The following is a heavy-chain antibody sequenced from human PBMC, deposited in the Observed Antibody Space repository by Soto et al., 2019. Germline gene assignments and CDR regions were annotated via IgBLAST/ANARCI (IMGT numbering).Heavy chain of an antibody. CDR3: ARGVYDFWSGHPKGLDY. J-gene: IGHJ4*02. CDR1: GFIFSGSA. D-gene: IGHD3-3*01. V-gene: IGHV3-73*02. CDR2: IRSKANSYAT. Sequence: EVQLVESGGGLVQPGESLKLSCAASGFIFSGSAMEWVRQASGKGLEWVGRIRSKANSYATAYAVSVKGRFTISRDDSRNTAYLQMNSLKTEDTAVYYCARGVYDFWSGHPKGLDYWGQGTVVTVSS.